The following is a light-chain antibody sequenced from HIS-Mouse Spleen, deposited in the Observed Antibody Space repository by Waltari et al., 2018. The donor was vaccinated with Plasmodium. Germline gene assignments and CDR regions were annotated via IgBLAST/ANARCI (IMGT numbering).Light chain of an antibody. V-gene: IGLV3-25*03. CDR1: ALPKQH. Sequence: SYELTQPPPVSVSPGQTARITCPGDALPKQHASWYQQKPGQAPVLVRYNDSGRPSGIPERFSGSSSGTTVTLTISGVQAEDEADYYCQSADSSGTPNWVFGGGTKLTVL. CDR2: NDS. J-gene: IGLJ3*02. CDR3: QSADSSGTPNWV.